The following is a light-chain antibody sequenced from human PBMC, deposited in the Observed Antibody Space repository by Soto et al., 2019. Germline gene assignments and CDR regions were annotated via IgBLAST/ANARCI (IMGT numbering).Light chain of an antibody. CDR2: DAS. Sequence: EIVLTQSPATLSLSPGDRATLSCGASQSVSSRYIAWYQQKPGLAPRLLIYDASTRATGIPDRFSGSGSGTDFTLTISRLEPEDFAMYYCQQCGNLPPNTFGQETKLEIK. CDR3: QQCGNLPPNT. V-gene: IGKV3D-20*01. J-gene: IGKJ2*01. CDR1: QSVSSRY.